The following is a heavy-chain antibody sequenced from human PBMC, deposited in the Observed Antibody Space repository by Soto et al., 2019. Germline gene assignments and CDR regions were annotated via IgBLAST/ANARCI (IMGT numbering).Heavy chain of an antibody. Sequence: EVQLVESGGGLVQPGGSLRLSCVASGFTFSSYWMHWVRQAPGKGLVWVSRINSDGSSTSYADSVKGRFTISRDNAKNTLYLQMNSLRAEDTAVYYCARDSVVVPAAMYYYYYYMGVWGKGTTVTVSS. D-gene: IGHD2-2*01. CDR3: ARDSVVVPAAMYYYYYYMGV. CDR2: INSDGSST. V-gene: IGHV3-74*01. J-gene: IGHJ6*03. CDR1: GFTFSSYW.